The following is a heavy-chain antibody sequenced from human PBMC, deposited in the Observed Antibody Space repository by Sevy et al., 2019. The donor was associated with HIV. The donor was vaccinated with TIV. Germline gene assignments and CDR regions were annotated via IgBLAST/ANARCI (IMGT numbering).Heavy chain of an antibody. Sequence: SQTLSLTCVISGDSVSSNRAALNWIRQSPSRGLEWLGRTYYRSKWYTDYAVSVKSRITINPDTSKNQVSLQLNSVTPEDTAVYYCTRGAHSLDYWGQGTLVTVSS. D-gene: IGHD2-15*01. CDR3: TRGAHSLDY. CDR1: GDSVSSNRAA. V-gene: IGHV6-1*01. CDR2: TYYRSKWYT. J-gene: IGHJ4*02.